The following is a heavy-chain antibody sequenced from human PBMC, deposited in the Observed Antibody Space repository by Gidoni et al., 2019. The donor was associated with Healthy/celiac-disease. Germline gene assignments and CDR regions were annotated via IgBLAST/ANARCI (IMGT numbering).Heavy chain of an antibody. V-gene: IGHV4-61*02. J-gene: IGHJ5*02. CDR3: ARASGSSNWFDP. CDR2: IYTSGST. CDR1: GGSISSGSYY. D-gene: IGHD1-26*01. Sequence: QVQLQESGPGLVKPSQTLSLTCTVSGGSISSGSYYWSWIRQPAGKGLEWIGRIYTSGSTNYNPSLKSRVTISVDTSKNQFSLKLSSVTAADTAVYYCARASGSSNWFDPWGQGTLVTVSS.